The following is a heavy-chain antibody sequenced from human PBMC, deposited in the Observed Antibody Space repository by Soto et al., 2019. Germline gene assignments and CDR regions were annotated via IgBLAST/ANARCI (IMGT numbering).Heavy chain of an antibody. D-gene: IGHD2-2*01. CDR2: INHSGST. CDR3: ARLIVVVPAAMGGGYWDYYYYYMDV. CDR1: GGSFSGYY. V-gene: IGHV4-34*01. Sequence: SETLSLTCAVYGGSFSGYYWSWIRQPPGKGLEWIGEINHSGSTNYNPSLKSRVTISVDTSKNQFSLKLSSVTAADTAVYYCARLIVVVPAAMGGGYWDYYYYYMDVWGKGTTVTVSS. J-gene: IGHJ6*03.